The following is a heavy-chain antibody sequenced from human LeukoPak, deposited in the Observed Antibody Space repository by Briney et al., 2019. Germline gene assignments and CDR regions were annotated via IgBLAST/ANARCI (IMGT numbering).Heavy chain of an antibody. V-gene: IGHV4-34*01. D-gene: IGHD3-22*01. CDR3: ATDFLYYDRAFDI. Sequence: PSETPSLTCAVYGDSFSGYYWTWIRQPPGKGLEWIGEINHSGSSNYNPSLKSRVTISVDTSKNQFSLKLSSVTAADTAVYYCATDFLYYDRAFDIWGQGTMVTVSS. J-gene: IGHJ3*02. CDR2: INHSGSS. CDR1: GDSFSGYY.